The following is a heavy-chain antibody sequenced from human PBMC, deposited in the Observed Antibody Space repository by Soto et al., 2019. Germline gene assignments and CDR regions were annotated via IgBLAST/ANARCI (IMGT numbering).Heavy chain of an antibody. CDR1: VGTFSSYA. V-gene: IGHV1-69*13. Sequence: SGTVSCKASVGTFSSYAISWVRQAPGQGLEWMGGIIPILGTANYAQKFQGRVTITADESTSTAYMELSSLRSEDTAVYSCARDGSYSGYAFGNWGPGTLVTVSA. CDR2: IIPILGTA. CDR3: ARDGSYSGYAFGN. D-gene: IGHD5-12*01. J-gene: IGHJ4*02.